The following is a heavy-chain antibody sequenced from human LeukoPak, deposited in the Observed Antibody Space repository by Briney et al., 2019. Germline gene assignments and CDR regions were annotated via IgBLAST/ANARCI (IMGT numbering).Heavy chain of an antibody. V-gene: IGHV4-31*03. D-gene: IGHD5-12*01. CDR1: GGSISSGGYY. CDR2: IYYSGST. J-gene: IGHJ6*04. CDR3: ARESVAEGMAV. Sequence: PSETLSLTCTVSGGSISSGGYYWSWIRQHPGKGLEWIGYIYYSGSTYYNPSLKSRVTISVDTSKNQFSLKLSPVTAADPAVYYCARESVAEGMAVWGKGTTVTVSS.